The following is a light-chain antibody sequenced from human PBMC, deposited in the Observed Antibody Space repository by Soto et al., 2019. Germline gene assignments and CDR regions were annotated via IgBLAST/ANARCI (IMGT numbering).Light chain of an antibody. CDR1: QSVSSN. V-gene: IGKV3-15*01. CDR3: QQYNNWKT. Sequence: EIVMTQSPATLSVSPGERATLSCRASQSVSSNLAWYQQKPGQAPRLLIYGATTRATGIPGRFSGSGSGTESTLTISSLQSEDTAGYYCQQYNNWKTFGQGTKVEIK. CDR2: GAT. J-gene: IGKJ1*01.